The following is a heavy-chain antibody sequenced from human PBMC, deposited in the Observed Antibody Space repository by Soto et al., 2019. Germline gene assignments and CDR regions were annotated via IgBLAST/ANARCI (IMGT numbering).Heavy chain of an antibody. CDR2: ISYDGSNK. V-gene: IGHV3-30-3*01. Sequence: GGSLRLSCAASGFTFSSYAMHWVRQAPGKGLEWVAVISYDGSNKYYADSVKGRFNISRDNSKNTLYLQMNSLRAEDTAVYYCASPTAMVSGNAFDIWGQGTMVTVSS. D-gene: IGHD5-18*01. CDR1: GFTFSSYA. J-gene: IGHJ3*02. CDR3: ASPTAMVSGNAFDI.